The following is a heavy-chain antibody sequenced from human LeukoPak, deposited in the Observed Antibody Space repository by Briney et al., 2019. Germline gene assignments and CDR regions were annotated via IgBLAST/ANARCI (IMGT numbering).Heavy chain of an antibody. CDR2: IWFDGNNK. CDR1: GFTFSSYG. V-gene: IGHV3-33*01. CDR3: ARESTALVRVGATTHFDY. D-gene: IGHD1-26*01. Sequence: GGSLRLSCAASGFTFSSYGMHWVRQAPGKGLEWVALIWFDGNNKYYADSVKGRFTISRDNSKNTLYLQMNSLRAEDAAVYYCARESTALVRVGATTHFDYWGQGTLVTVSS. J-gene: IGHJ4*02.